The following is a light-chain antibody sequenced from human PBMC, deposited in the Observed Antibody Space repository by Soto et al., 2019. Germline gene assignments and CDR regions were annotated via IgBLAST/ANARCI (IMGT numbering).Light chain of an antibody. CDR3: MQCTHWPFT. Sequence: DAVMTQSPVSLPVTLGQPAAISCRSSQSLVFRNGDTFLNWFHQRPGQSPRRLIYKVSNRDSGVPDRFSGSGSGTDFTMRISRVEAEDVGIYYCMQCTHWPFTFGQGTKLAIK. CDR1: QSLVFRNGDTF. CDR2: KVS. V-gene: IGKV2-30*01. J-gene: IGKJ2*01.